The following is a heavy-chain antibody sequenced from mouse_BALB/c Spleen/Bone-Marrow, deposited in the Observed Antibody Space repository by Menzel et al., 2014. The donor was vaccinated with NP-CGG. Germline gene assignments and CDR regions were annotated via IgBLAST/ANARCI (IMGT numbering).Heavy chain of an antibody. J-gene: IGHJ3*01. CDR2: ISGDGRYT. Sequence: EVMLVESGGGLVKSGGSLKLSCAASGFSFSNYGMSWLRQTPEKRLERVATISGDGRYTFYSDSVKGRFTISRDNANNNLYLQLSSLRSEDTALYYCARHAYYDQTEDALVCWGQGTLVTVSA. CDR1: GFSFSNYG. CDR3: ARHAYYDQTEDALVC. V-gene: IGHV5-9-2*01. D-gene: IGHD2-4*01.